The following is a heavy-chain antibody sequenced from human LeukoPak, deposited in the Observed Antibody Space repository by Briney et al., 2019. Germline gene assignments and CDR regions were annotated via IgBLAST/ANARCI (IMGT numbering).Heavy chain of an antibody. CDR3: ARGPRTGYYYYYMDV. CDR2: ISSSSSYI. V-gene: IGHV3-21*01. Sequence: GGSLRLSCAASGFTFSSYSMNWVRQAPGKGLEWVSSISSSSSYIYYADSVKGRFTISRDNAKNSLYLQMNSLRAEDTAVYYCARGPRTGYYYYYMDVWGKGTTVTISS. CDR1: GFTFSSYS. J-gene: IGHJ6*03. D-gene: IGHD1-1*01.